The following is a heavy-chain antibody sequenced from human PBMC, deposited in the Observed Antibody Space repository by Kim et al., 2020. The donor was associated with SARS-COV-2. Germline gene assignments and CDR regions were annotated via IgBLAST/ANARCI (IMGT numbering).Heavy chain of an antibody. CDR1: GFTFSSYG. Sequence: GGSLRLSCAASGFTFSSYGMHWVRQAPGKGLEWVAVISYDGSNKYYADSVKGRFTISRDNSKNTLYLQMNSLRAEDTAVYYCAKLFLQNYDFWSGYYTGLSGLGFDYWGQGTLVTVSS. V-gene: IGHV3-30*18. CDR2: ISYDGSNK. CDR3: AKLFLQNYDFWSGYYTGLSGLGFDY. J-gene: IGHJ4*02. D-gene: IGHD3-3*01.